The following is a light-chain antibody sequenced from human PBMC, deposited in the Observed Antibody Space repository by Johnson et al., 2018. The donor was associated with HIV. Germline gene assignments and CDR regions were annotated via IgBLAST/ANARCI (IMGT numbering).Light chain of an antibody. V-gene: IGLV1-51*01. Sequence: QSVLTQAPSVSAAPGQKVTISCSGSSSNIGSNYVSWYQQLPGTAPKLLIYDNNKRPSGIPDRFSGSKSGTSATLGITGLQTGDEADYYCGTWDSSLTAGVFGTGTKVTVL. CDR3: GTWDSSLTAGV. CDR1: SSNIGSNY. CDR2: DNN. J-gene: IGLJ1*01.